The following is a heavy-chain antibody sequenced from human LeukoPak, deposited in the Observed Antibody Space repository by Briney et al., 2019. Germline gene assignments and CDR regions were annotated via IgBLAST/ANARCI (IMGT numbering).Heavy chain of an antibody. D-gene: IGHD6-13*01. J-gene: IGHJ4*02. CDR2: VYYSGST. V-gene: IGHV4-61*03. Sequence: SETLSLTCPVSGGSVSSGSHYWSWIRQPPGKGLEWIGHVYYSGSTGYNPSLKGRVTISVDTSKNHFSLELHSVTAADTAVYYCARGPLIAAAGTWWGQGTLVTVSS. CDR1: GGSVSSGSHY. CDR3: ARGPLIAAAGTW.